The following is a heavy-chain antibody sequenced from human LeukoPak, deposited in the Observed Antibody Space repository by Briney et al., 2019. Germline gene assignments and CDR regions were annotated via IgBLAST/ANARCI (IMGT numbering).Heavy chain of an antibody. CDR2: TYYRSKWSF. CDR3: ARGKYTSFDN. J-gene: IGHJ4*02. D-gene: IGHD2-2*01. Sequence: SQTLSLTCDISGDSLFTNGVAWNWIRQSPSRGLEGLGRTYYRSKWSFEYAVSVKSRITINADTSKNQFSLQLSSVTPEDTAVYYCARGKYTSFDNWGQGTLVTVSS. V-gene: IGHV6-1*01. CDR1: GDSLFTNGVA.